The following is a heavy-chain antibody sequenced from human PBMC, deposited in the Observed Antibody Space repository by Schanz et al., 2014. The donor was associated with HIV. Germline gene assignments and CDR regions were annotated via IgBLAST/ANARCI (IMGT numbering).Heavy chain of an antibody. Sequence: VQLVESGGGLVQPGGSLRLSCAASGFTFSSYWMHWVRQAPGKGLVWVAVISYDGSNQYYADSVKGRFTISRDNSKNTLYLQMNSLRAEDTAVYYCAKGLRQWLVLGVSDYWGQGTLVTVSS. CDR2: ISYDGSNQ. CDR3: AKGLRQWLVLGVSDY. V-gene: IGHV3-30*18. CDR1: GFTFSSYW. J-gene: IGHJ4*02. D-gene: IGHD6-19*01.